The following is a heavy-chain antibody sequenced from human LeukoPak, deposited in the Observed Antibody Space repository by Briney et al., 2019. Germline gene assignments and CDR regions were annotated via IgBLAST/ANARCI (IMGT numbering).Heavy chain of an antibody. J-gene: IGHJ4*02. CDR3: ARDRFGGTTVH. Sequence: ASVKVSCRASGYTFTGYYIHWARQATGQGPEWMGWIDPNSGGTNYAQKFQGRVTMTRDTSINTAYMELSSLKSADTAVYFCARDRFGGTTVHWGQGTLVTVSS. D-gene: IGHD4-11*01. CDR1: GYTFTGYY. V-gene: IGHV1-2*02. CDR2: IDPNSGGT.